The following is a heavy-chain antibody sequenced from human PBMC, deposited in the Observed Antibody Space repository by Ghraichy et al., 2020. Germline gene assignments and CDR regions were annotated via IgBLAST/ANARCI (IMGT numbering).Heavy chain of an antibody. CDR3: ARQQSVRGLEWSDPWFDP. J-gene: IGHJ5*02. D-gene: IGHD3-3*01. CDR1: GGSISSYY. Sequence: SETLSLTCTVSGGSISSYYWSWIRQPPGKGLEWIGYIYYSGSTNYNPSLKSRVTISVDTSKNQFSLKLSSVTAADTAVYYCARQQSVRGLEWSDPWFDPWGQGTLVTVSS. V-gene: IGHV4-59*08. CDR2: IYYSGST.